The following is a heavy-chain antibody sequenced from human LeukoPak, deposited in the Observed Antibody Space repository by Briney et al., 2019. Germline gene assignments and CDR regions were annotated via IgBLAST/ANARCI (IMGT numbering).Heavy chain of an antibody. D-gene: IGHD1-26*01. Sequence: GGSLRLSCAASGFIFSSYSTSWVRQAPGKGLEWVSVITGSGGNTYYADSVKGRFTISRDNSKNTLYLQMNSLRAEDTALYFCAKKAQYNGNYPLDYWGQGTLVTVSS. CDR2: ITGSGGNT. CDR3: AKKAQYNGNYPLDY. CDR1: GFIFSSYS. V-gene: IGHV3-23*01. J-gene: IGHJ4*02.